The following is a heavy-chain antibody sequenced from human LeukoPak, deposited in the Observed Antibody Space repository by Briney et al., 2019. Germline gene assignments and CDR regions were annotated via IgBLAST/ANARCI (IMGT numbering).Heavy chain of an antibody. V-gene: IGHV1-18*01. Sequence: GASVKVSCKASGYTFTSYGISWVRQAPGQGLEWMGWISAYNGNTNYAQKLQGRVTMTTDTSTSTAYMELRSLRSDDTAVYYCARGRYCSGGSCYQGHDAFDIWGQGTMVTVSS. CDR3: ARGRYCSGGSCYQGHDAFDI. D-gene: IGHD2-15*01. CDR1: GYTFTSYG. CDR2: ISAYNGNT. J-gene: IGHJ3*02.